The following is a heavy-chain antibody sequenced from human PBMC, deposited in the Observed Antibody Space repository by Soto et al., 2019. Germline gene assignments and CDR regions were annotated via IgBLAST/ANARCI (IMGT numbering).Heavy chain of an antibody. CDR3: AGDAPPYYDSSGDFDY. CDR1: GYTFTSYG. J-gene: IGHJ4*02. D-gene: IGHD3-22*01. CDR2: ISAYNGNT. Sequence: ASVKVSCKASGYTFTSYGISWVRQAPGQGLEWMGWISAYNGNTNYAQRLQGRVTMTTDTSTSTAYMELRSLRSDDTAVYCCAGDAPPYYDSSGDFDYWGQGTLVTVSS. V-gene: IGHV1-18*01.